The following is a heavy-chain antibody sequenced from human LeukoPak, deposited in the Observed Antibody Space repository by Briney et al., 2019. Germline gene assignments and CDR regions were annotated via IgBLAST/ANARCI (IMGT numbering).Heavy chain of an antibody. D-gene: IGHD6-13*01. Sequence: GASVKVSCKASGYTFTGYYMHWVRQAPGRGLEWMGWINPNSGATKYAQKFQGRVTMTRDTSTSTVYMELSRLRSEDTAVYYCARKGYSSSWSGDHWGQGTLVTVSS. V-gene: IGHV1-2*02. CDR2: INPNSGAT. CDR1: GYTFTGYY. CDR3: ARKGYSSSWSGDH. J-gene: IGHJ4*02.